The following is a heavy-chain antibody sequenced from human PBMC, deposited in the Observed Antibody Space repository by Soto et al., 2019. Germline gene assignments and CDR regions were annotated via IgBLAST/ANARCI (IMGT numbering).Heavy chain of an antibody. Sequence: GGSLRLSCAASGFTFSSYGMHWVRQAPGKGLEWVALISYDKSNKFYADSVKGRFTISRDNSKNTLSLQMNSLRSDDTAVYYCAKAPLGATHYYGMHXWGQGTPVTVS. V-gene: IGHV3-30*18. J-gene: IGHJ6*02. CDR2: ISYDKSNK. CDR3: AKAPLGATHYYGMHX. CDR1: GFTFSSYG. D-gene: IGHD1-26*01.